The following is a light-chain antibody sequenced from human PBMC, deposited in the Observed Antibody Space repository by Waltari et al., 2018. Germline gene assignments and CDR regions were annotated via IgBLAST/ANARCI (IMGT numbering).Light chain of an antibody. CDR1: QPILHTSNNEIS. CDR3: QQYYTTPYT. J-gene: IGKJ2*01. CDR2: WAS. V-gene: IGKV4-1*01. Sequence: DVVMTQSPDSLTVSLGERATLNCKSSQPILHTSNNEISLTWYQQKPGQPPRLLISWASSRASGVPDRFSGSGSGTDFTLTISSLQAEDVAVYYCQQYYTTPYTFGQGTKLEIK.